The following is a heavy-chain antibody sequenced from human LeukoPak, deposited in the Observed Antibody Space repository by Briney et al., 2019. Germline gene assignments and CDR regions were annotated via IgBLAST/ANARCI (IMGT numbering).Heavy chain of an antibody. CDR2: IYPGDSDT. CDR3: ARSAAARRGLYFDY. J-gene: IGHJ4*02. D-gene: IGHD6-6*01. CDR1: GFTFSSYW. Sequence: GASLQISCKGSGFTFSSYWIGWVRQLPGKGLEWMGIIYPGDSDTRYSPSFPGQVTISADNSITTAYLQWSSLKASDTAMYYCARSAAARRGLYFDYWGQGTLVTISS. V-gene: IGHV5-51*01.